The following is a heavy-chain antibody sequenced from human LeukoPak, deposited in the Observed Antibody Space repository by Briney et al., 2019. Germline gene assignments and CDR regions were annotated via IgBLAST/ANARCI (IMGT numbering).Heavy chain of an antibody. Sequence: SVKVSCKASGGTFSSYAISWVRQAPGQGLEWMGRIIPILGIANYAQKFQGRVTITADKTTSTAYMELSSLRSDDTAVYYYARDLERPRSLGYWGQGTLVTVSS. CDR3: ARDLERPRSLGY. D-gene: IGHD1-1*01. CDR2: IIPILGIA. V-gene: IGHV1-69*04. J-gene: IGHJ4*02. CDR1: GGTFSSYA.